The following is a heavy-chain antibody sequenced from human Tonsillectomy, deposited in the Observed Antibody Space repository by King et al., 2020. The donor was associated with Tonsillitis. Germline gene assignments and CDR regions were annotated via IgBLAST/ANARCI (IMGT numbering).Heavy chain of an antibody. J-gene: IGHJ4*02. CDR1: GYSFTNYW. Sequence: QLVQSGAEVKKPGESLKISCKGSGYSFTNYWIGWVRQMPGKGLEWMGIIYPGDSDTRYSPSFQGQVTISADKSISTAYLQWSSLKASDTALYYCARHCAGDYSTSSGRGDYWGQGTLVTVSS. V-gene: IGHV5-51*01. D-gene: IGHD6-6*01. CDR2: IYPGDSDT. CDR3: ARHCAGDYSTSSGRGDY.